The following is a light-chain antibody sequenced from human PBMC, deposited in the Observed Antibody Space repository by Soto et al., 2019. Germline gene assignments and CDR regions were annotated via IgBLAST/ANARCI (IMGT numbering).Light chain of an antibody. J-gene: IGKJ4*02. CDR3: HQRFTTHAS. Sequence: DIQMTQSPSSLSASVGDRVTITCQASQNINNYLNWYQQKPGRAPKLLIYDASNLEAGVPSRFSGSRSGPDFPFTISRLLFEDFATYHYHQRFTTHASFGGGT. CDR1: QNINNY. CDR2: DAS. V-gene: IGKV1-33*01.